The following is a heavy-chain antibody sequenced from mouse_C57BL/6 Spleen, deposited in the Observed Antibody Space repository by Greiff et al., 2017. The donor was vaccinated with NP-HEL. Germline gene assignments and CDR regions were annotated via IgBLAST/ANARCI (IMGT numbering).Heavy chain of an antibody. Sequence: EVKLMESEGGLVQPGSSMKLSCTASGFTFSDYYMAWVRQVPEKGLEWVANINYDGSSTYYLDSLKSRFIISRDNAKNILYLQMSSLKSEDTATYYCARDRHYAYFDVWGTGTTVTVSS. CDR2: INYDGSST. D-gene: IGHD1-1*01. CDR3: ARDRHYAYFDV. V-gene: IGHV5-16*01. CDR1: GFTFSDYY. J-gene: IGHJ1*03.